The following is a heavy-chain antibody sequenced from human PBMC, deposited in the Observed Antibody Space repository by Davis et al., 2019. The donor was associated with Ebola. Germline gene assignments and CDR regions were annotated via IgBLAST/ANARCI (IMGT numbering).Heavy chain of an antibody. CDR3: ARGRSSYLIDY. Sequence: PSETLSLTCTVSGYSISSGYYWGWIRQPPGKGLEWIGSIYHSGSTYYNPSLKSRVTISVDTSKNQFSLKLSSVTAADTAVYYCARGRSSYLIDYWGQGTLVTVSS. CDR1: GYSISSGYY. J-gene: IGHJ4*02. V-gene: IGHV4-38-2*02. D-gene: IGHD6-6*01. CDR2: IYHSGST.